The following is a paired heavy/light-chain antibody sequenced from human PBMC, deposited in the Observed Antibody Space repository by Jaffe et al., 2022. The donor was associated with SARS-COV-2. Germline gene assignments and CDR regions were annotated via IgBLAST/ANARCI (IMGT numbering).Light chain of an antibody. CDR1: QSVSSDY. Sequence: EIVLTQSPGTLSLSPGERATLSCRASQSVSSDYLAWYQQKPGQAPKLLIYGASSRATGIPDRFSGSGSGTDFTLTISRLEPEDFAVYYCQQYGGSPRTFGQGTKVEVK. V-gene: IGKV3-20*01. CDR3: QQYGGSPRT. J-gene: IGKJ1*01. CDR2: GAS.
Heavy chain of an antibody. J-gene: IGHJ4*02. V-gene: IGHV3-7*01. Sequence: EVQLVESGGGSVQPGGSLRLSCAVSGFTFSSYWMSWVRQAPGKGLEWVASIKQDGSEKSYLDSMRGRFTISRDNAKNSLYLQMNSLRVEDSAVYYCARSRGYYENWGQGTLVTVPS. CDR2: IKQDGSEK. D-gene: IGHD3-16*01. CDR1: GFTFSSYW. CDR3: ARSRGYYEN.